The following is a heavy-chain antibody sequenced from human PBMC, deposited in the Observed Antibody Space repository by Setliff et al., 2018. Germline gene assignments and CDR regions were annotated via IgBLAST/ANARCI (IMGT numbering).Heavy chain of an antibody. V-gene: IGHV4-39*07. J-gene: IGHJ4*02. CDR2: IYYSGST. Sequence: TSETLSLTCTVSGDSISSSSYYWGWIRQPPGKGLEWIGCIYYSGSTYYNPSLKSRVTISVGTSKNQFSLKLSSVTAADTAVYYCARRATYYNFWSGYYDYWGQGTLVTVSS. CDR1: GDSISSSSYY. CDR3: ARRATYYNFWSGYYDY. D-gene: IGHD3-3*01.